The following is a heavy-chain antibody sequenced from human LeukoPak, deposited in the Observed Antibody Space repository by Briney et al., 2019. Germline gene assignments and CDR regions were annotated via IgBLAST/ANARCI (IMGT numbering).Heavy chain of an antibody. CDR3: AKVDSYYYMDV. V-gene: IGHV3-23*01. CDR2: ISGSGTIT. Sequence: GGSLRLSCAASGFTFSSYSMNWVRQAPGKGLEWVSAISGSGTITYYADSVKGRFTISRDNSKNTLYLLMNSLRAEDTAVYYCAKVDSYYYMDVWGKGTTVTISS. J-gene: IGHJ6*03. CDR1: GFTFSSYS.